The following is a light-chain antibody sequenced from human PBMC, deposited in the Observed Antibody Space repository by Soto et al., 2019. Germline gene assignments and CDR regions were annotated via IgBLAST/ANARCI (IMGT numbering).Light chain of an antibody. V-gene: IGKV3-20*01. J-gene: IGKJ1*01. CDR2: GAS. CDR3: QQYGNSPWT. CDR1: QSVSSNY. Sequence: EIVLTQSPGTLSLSPGERGTLSCRAGQSVSSNYLAWYQQKPGQAPRLLIYGASIRATGIPDRFSGSGSGTDFTLTISRLEPEDFAVYYGQQYGNSPWTFGQGTKVEIK.